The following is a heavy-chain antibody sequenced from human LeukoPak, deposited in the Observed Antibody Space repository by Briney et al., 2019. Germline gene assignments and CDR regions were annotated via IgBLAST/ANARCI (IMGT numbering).Heavy chain of an antibody. CDR3: ARDGPRAGRGVIFDD. CDR2: IYSGGST. V-gene: IGHV3-66*01. J-gene: IGHJ4*02. Sequence: GGSLRLSCAASGFTVSSNYMSWVRQAPGKGLEWVSVIYSGGSTYYADSVKGRFTISRDTSKNTLYLQMNSLRAEDTAVYYCARDGPRAGRGVIFDDWGQGTLVTVSS. CDR1: GFTVSSNY. D-gene: IGHD3-10*01.